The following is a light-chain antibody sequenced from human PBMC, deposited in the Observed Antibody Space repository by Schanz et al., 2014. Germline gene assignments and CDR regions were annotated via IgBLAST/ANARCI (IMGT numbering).Light chain of an antibody. CDR3: SSYAGSNNWV. Sequence: QSVLTQPPSVSGAPGQRVTISCTGSSSNFGAGYDVHWYQQLPGTAPKLLIYGNINRPPGVSHRFSGSKSGTTASLTISDLQAEDEADYYCSSYAGSNNWVFGGGTKLTVL. CDR2: GNI. CDR1: SSNFGAGYD. V-gene: IGLV1-40*01. J-gene: IGLJ3*02.